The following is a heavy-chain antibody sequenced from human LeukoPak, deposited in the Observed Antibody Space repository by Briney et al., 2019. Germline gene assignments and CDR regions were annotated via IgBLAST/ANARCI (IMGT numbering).Heavy chain of an antibody. CDR1: GGSISSRSYY. D-gene: IGHD3-9*01. Sequence: PSETLSLTCSVSGGSISSRSYYWGWIRQPPGKGLEWIGTFHYSGSTYYNPSLKSRVTISVNMSKNQFSLKLISVTAADTAVYYCARDYDVLTAYPPTQLFDPWGQGTLVTVSS. J-gene: IGHJ5*02. V-gene: IGHV4-39*07. CDR3: ARDYDVLTAYPPTQLFDP. CDR2: FHYSGST.